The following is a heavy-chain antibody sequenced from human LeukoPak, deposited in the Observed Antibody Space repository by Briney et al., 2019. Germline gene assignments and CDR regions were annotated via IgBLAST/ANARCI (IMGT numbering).Heavy chain of an antibody. V-gene: IGHV3-23*01. J-gene: IGHJ4*02. D-gene: IGHD3-9*01. CDR1: GFTFSSYA. CDR3: AKGGYYDILTGYYRGLYFDY. Sequence: GGSLRLSCAASGFTFSSYAMSWVRQAPGKGLEWVPAISGSGGSTYYADSVKGRFTISRDNSKNTLYLQMNSLRAEDTAVYYCAKGGYYDILTGYYRGLYFDYWGQGTLVTVSS. CDR2: ISGSGGST.